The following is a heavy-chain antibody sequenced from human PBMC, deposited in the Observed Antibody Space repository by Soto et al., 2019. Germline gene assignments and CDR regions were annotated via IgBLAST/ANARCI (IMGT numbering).Heavy chain of an antibody. V-gene: IGHV1-18*01. CDR1: GYAFIKYG. CDR3: ARVGPMVVEPRAANSYFFQGMDV. D-gene: IGHD2-15*01. Sequence: QVQLKQSGGEVKNSGASVKVSCQSAGYAFIKYGINWVRQAPGKGLEWLGWIRPYNGDTNYAQSLQDRITMTINTSTGIADMELRNLRSNDTAVYYCARVGPMVVEPRAANSYFFQGMDVWGQGTTVIGS. J-gene: IGHJ6*02. CDR2: IRPYNGDT.